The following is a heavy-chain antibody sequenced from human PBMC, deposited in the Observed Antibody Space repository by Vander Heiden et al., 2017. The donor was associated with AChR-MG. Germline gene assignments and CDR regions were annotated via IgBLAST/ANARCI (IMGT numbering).Heavy chain of an antibody. J-gene: IGHJ4*02. Sequence: QVHLVESGGGVVQPGRSLRLSCAASGFTFSSYALHWVRQAPGKGLEWVAVMSFDGSNKDYADSVKGRFTISRDNSKNTLYLQMNSLRAEDTAVYYCARDAYSTIPGYFDYWGQGTLVTVSS. CDR3: ARDAYSTIPGYFDY. V-gene: IGHV3-30*04. CDR2: MSFDGSNK. D-gene: IGHD6-13*01. CDR1: GFTFSSYA.